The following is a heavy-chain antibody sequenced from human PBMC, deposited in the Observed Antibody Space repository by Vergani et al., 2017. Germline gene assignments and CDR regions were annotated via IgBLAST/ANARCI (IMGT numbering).Heavy chain of an antibody. CDR1: GFTFNEYW. CDR3: VRDVRVSRT. CDR2: MNGDGDTI. J-gene: IGHJ3*01. Sequence: EVELVESGGGLVQPGGSLRLSCAASGFTFNEYWMHWARQVPGKGLVWVSGMNGDGDTISYADSVKGRFTISRDNAKNSLYLDMSSLRAEDTAVYYCVRDVRVSRTWGQGTLVAVSS. V-gene: IGHV3-74*01.